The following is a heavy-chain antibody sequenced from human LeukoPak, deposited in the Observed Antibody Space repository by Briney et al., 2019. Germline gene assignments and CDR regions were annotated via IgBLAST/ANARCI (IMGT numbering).Heavy chain of an antibody. CDR1: GFTFSRYD. CDR2: IGTAGDT. Sequence: GGSLRLSCAASGFTFSRYDMHWVRQAPGKGLEWVSGIGTAGDTNYAGSVKGRFTISRENAKNSLYLQMNSLTAGDTAVYYCAGAGSETQWRAFDFWGQGALVTVFS. J-gene: IGHJ4*02. D-gene: IGHD6-19*01. CDR3: AGAGSETQWRAFDF. V-gene: IGHV3-13*01.